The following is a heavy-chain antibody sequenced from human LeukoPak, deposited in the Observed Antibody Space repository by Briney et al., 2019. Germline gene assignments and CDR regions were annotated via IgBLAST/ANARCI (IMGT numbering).Heavy chain of an antibody. J-gene: IGHJ4*02. Sequence: PGGSLRLSCAGSGFTFSSYYMIWVRQAPGKGLEWVSAISGSGGSTDYADSVKGRFTISRDNSKNTLYLQMNSLRAEDTAVYYCATKATILDYWGQGTLVTVSS. CDR2: ISGSGGST. V-gene: IGHV3-23*01. D-gene: IGHD5-24*01. CDR3: ATKATILDY. CDR1: GFTFSSYY.